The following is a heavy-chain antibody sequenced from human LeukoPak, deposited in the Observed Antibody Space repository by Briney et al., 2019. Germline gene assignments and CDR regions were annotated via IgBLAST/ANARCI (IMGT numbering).Heavy chain of an antibody. Sequence: PSETLSLTCTVSGGSISSSSYYWGWIRQPPGKGLEWIGSIYYSGSTYYNPSLKSRVTISVDTSKNQFSLKLSSVTAADTAVYYCARLYCSGGSCYAGDAFDIWGQGTMVTVSS. D-gene: IGHD2-15*01. V-gene: IGHV4-39*07. CDR2: IYYSGST. CDR1: GGSISSSSYY. J-gene: IGHJ3*02. CDR3: ARLYCSGGSCYAGDAFDI.